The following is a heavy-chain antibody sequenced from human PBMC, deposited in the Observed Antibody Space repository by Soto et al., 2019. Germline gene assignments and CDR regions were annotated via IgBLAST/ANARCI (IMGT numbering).Heavy chain of an antibody. D-gene: IGHD1-7*01. CDR3: AKDPPNWNYGNLDY. V-gene: IGHV3-23*01. Sequence: GSLRLSCAASGFTFSNYAMSWVRQAPGKGLEWVSTVSATGGSTYYADSVKGRFTISRDNSKNTLYLQMNSLRAEDTAVYYCAKDPPNWNYGNLDYWGQGTLVTVPQ. CDR1: GFTFSNYA. CDR2: VSATGGST. J-gene: IGHJ4*02.